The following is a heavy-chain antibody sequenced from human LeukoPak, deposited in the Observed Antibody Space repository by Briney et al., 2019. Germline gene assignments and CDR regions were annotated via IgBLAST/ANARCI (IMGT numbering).Heavy chain of an antibody. Sequence: GSPRLSCATSGFNFSSYSIKRVPQAPRKGLEWVSVFNGSGGSTYYADSVKGRFTISRDNSKNTLYLQMSSLRAEDTAVYYCAKSRITTMRGDDFDIWGQGTMVTVSS. CDR2: FNGSGGST. CDR3: AKSRITTMRGDDFDI. V-gene: IGHV3-23*01. J-gene: IGHJ3*02. D-gene: IGHD3-22*01. CDR1: GFNFSSYS.